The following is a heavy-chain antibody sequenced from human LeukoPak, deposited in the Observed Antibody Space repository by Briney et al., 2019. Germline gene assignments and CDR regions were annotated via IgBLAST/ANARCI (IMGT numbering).Heavy chain of an antibody. CDR3: ARNGDLCIDY. CDR1: GDSISSNNW. Sequence: SGTLSLTCAVSGDSISSNNWWSWVCQPPGKGLEWIGEIYHSGSATYNPSLRSRVTISVDRSENQFSLKLNSVTAADTAVYYCARNGDLCIDYWGQGTLVTVSS. CDR2: IYHSGSA. J-gene: IGHJ4*02. V-gene: IGHV4-4*02. D-gene: IGHD4-17*01.